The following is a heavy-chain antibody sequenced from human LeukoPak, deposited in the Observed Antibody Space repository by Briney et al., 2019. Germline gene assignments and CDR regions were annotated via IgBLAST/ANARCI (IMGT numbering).Heavy chain of an antibody. V-gene: IGHV1-2*02. CDR2: INPDSGAT. CDR1: GYTFTGYY. D-gene: IGHD2/OR15-2a*01. CDR3: ARVTLRAFDY. J-gene: IGHJ4*02. Sequence: GASVKVSCKTSGYTFTGYYIHWVRQAPGQGLEWMGWINPDSGATICAQKFQGRVTMTRDTSTSTAYMELRSLRSDDTAVYYCARVTLRAFDYWGQGTLVTVSS.